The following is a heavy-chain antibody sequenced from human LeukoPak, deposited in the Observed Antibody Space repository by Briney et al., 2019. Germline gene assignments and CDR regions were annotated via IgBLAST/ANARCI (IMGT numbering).Heavy chain of an antibody. CDR3: ARERGNTAMTPYFDY. D-gene: IGHD5-18*01. J-gene: IGHJ4*02. CDR1: GYTFTSYY. V-gene: IGHV1-46*01. CDR2: INPSGGST. Sequence: GASVKVSCKASGYTFTSYYMHWVRQAPGQGLEWMGIINPSGGSTSYAQKFQGRVTMTRDTSTSTVYMELSSLRSEDTAVYYCARERGNTAMTPYFDYWGQGTLVTVSS.